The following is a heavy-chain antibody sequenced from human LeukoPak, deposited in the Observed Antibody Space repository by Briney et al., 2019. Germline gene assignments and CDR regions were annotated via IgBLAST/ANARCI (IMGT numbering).Heavy chain of an antibody. D-gene: IGHD3-22*01. V-gene: IGHV4-39*01. CDR3: ARENYYDSSGYYYPYYYYYYMDV. CDR2: IYYSGST. J-gene: IGHJ6*03. Sequence: PSETLSLTCTVSGGSISSSSYYWGWIRQPPGKGLEWIGSIYYSGSTYYNPSLKSRVTISVDTSKNQFSLKLSSVTAADTAVYYCARENYYDSSGYYYPYYYYYYMDVWGKGTTVTISS. CDR1: GGSISSSSYY.